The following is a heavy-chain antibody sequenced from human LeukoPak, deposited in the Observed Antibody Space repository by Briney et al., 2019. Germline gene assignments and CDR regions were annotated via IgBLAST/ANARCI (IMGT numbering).Heavy chain of an antibody. CDR2: ISTSSSYI. Sequence: GGSLRLSCAASGFTFSSYSMNWVRQAPGKGLEWVSFISTSSSYIHNADSVKGRFTISRDNAENSLYLQMNSLRSEDTAVYYCARAGNDYVWGSYRQEYYFDYWGQGTLVTVSS. V-gene: IGHV3-21*04. J-gene: IGHJ4*02. D-gene: IGHD3-16*02. CDR1: GFTFSSYS. CDR3: ARAGNDYVWGSYRQEYYFDY.